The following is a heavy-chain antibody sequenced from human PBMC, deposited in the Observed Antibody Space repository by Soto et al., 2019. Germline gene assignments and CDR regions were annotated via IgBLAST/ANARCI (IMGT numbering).Heavy chain of an antibody. CDR3: ASRGDYGDWFDP. D-gene: IGHD2-21*01. CDR2: IYYSGST. J-gene: IGHJ5*02. Sequence: SETLSLTCTVSGGSISSGGYYWSWIRQHPGKGLEWIGYIYYSGSTYYNPSLKSRVTISVDTSKNQFSLKLSSVTAADTAVYYCASRGDYGDWFDPWGQGTLVTASS. V-gene: IGHV4-31*03. CDR1: GGSISSGGYY.